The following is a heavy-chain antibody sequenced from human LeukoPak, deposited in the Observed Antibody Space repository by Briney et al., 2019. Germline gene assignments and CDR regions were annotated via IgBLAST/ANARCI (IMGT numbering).Heavy chain of an antibody. CDR3: AKDIASRYCSSTSCYTTFDY. J-gene: IGHJ4*02. CDR1: GFTFSSYG. Sequence: GGSLRLSCAASGFTFSSYGMHWVRQAPGKGLEGVAFIRYDGSNKYYADSVKGRFTISRDNSKNTLYLQMSSLRAEDTAVYYCAKDIASRYCSSTSCYTTFDYWGQGTLVTVSS. D-gene: IGHD2-2*01. CDR2: IRYDGSNK. V-gene: IGHV3-30*02.